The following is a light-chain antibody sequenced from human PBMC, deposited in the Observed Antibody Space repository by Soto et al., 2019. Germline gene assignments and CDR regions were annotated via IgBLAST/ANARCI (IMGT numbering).Light chain of an antibody. CDR2: EVS. V-gene: IGLV2-14*01. CDR1: SSDVGAYKY. CDR3: SSYTTGATYV. J-gene: IGLJ1*01. Sequence: QSALTQPASVSGSPGQSITISCSGTSSDVGAYKYVSWYQQYPGKAPKLMIYEVSNRPSGGSNRFSGSKSGNTASLTISELQAEDEADYYCSSYTTGATYVFGSGTKVTVL.